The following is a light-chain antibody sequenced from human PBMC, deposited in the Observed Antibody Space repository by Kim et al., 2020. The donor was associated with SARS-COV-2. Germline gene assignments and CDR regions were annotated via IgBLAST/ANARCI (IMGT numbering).Light chain of an antibody. V-gene: IGLV3-21*04. J-gene: IGLJ3*02. CDR3: QVWDSSSDHWV. CDR1: NIGSKS. Sequence: SYELTQPPSVSVAPGKTARITCGGNNIGSKSVHWYQQKPGQAPVLVIYYDSDRPSGIPERFSGSNSGNTATLTISRVEAGDEAGYYCQVWDSSSDHWVFGRGAQVGVL. CDR2: YDS.